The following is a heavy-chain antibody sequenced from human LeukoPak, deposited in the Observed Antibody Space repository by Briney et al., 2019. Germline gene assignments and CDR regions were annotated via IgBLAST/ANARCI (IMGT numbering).Heavy chain of an antibody. CDR2: IWYDGRDK. D-gene: IGHD5-18*01. CDR3: AKDPYSYASYFDY. J-gene: IGHJ4*02. V-gene: IGHV3-30*02. CDR1: GFTFSGCG. Sequence: GGSLRLSCAASGFTFSGCGMHWVRQAPDRGLEWVAFIWYDGRDKYYVDSVKGRFTISRDNSKNTLYLQMNSLRAEDTAMYYCAKDPYSYASYFDYWGQGTLVTVSS.